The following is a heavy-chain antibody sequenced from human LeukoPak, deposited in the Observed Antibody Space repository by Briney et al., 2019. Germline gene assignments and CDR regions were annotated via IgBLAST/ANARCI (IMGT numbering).Heavy chain of an antibody. CDR1: GYTFTSYD. V-gene: IGHV1-8*01. CDR2: MNPNSGNT. J-gene: IGHJ5*02. D-gene: IGHD5-12*01. Sequence: ASVKVSCKASGYTFTSYDINWVRQATGRGLEWMGWMNPNSGNTGYAQKFQGRVTMTRNTSISTAYMELSRLRSEDTAVYYCARALVATILNWFDPWGQGTLVTVSS. CDR3: ARALVATILNWFDP.